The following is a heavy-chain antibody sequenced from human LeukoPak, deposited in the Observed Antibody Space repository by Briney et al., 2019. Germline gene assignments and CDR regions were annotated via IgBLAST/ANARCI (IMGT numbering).Heavy chain of an antibody. CDR1: GGSISSDC. CDR2: ILSSGST. D-gene: IGHD1-14*01. V-gene: IGHV4-59*01. J-gene: IGHJ3*02. CDR3: ARTNQISETAFDI. Sequence: NPSETLSLTCTVSGGSISSDCWSWIRQPPGKGLEWIGYILSSGSTNYNPSVKSRVTISVDTSKNQFSLKLSSVTAADTAVYYCARTNQISETAFDIWGQGTMVIVSS.